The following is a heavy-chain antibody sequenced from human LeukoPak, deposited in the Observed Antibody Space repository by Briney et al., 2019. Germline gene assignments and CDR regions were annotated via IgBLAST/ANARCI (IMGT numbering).Heavy chain of an antibody. Sequence: GASVKVSCKASGYTFTGYYMHWVRQAPGQGLEWMGWINPNSGGTNYAQKFQGRVTMTRDTSISTAYMELSRLRSDDTAVYYCARGLRWLQSDTLYSYYFDYWGQGTLVTVSS. CDR2: INPNSGGT. CDR1: GYTFTGYY. CDR3: ARGLRWLQSDTLYSYYFDY. V-gene: IGHV1-2*02. D-gene: IGHD5-24*01. J-gene: IGHJ4*02.